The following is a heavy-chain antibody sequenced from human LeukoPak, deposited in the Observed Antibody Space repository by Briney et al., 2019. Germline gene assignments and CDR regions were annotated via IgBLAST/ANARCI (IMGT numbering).Heavy chain of an antibody. CDR2: ISAYNGNT. J-gene: IGHJ4*02. CDR1: GYTFTSYG. V-gene: IGHV1-18*01. CDR3: ASGSSGWATGDLDY. D-gene: IGHD6-19*01. Sequence: ASVKVSCKASGYTFTSYGISWVRQAPGQGLEWMGWISAYNGNTNYAQKLQGRVTMTTDTSTSTAYMELRSLRSDDTAVYYCASGSSGWATGDLDYWGQGTLVTVSS.